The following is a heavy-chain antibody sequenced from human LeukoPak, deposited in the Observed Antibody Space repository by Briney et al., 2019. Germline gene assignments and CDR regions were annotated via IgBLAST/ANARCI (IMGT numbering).Heavy chain of an antibody. J-gene: IGHJ4*02. CDR1: GYSFTSYW. V-gene: IGHV5-51*01. CDR2: IYPGDSDT. CDR3: ARQDRLWFGESYFDY. D-gene: IGHD3-10*01. Sequence: GESLKISCKGSGYSFTSYWIGWVRQMPGKGLEWMGIIYPGDSDTRYSPSFQGQVTISADKSISTAYLQWSSLKASDTAMYYCARQDRLWFGESYFDYWGQGTLVTVSS.